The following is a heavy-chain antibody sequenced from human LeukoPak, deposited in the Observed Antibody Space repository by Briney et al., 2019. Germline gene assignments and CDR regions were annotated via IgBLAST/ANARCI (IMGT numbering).Heavy chain of an antibody. D-gene: IGHD2-2*01. Sequence: PSETLSLTCTVSGGSISSSSYYWGWIRQPPGKGLEWIGSIYYSGSTYYNPSLKSRVTISVDTSKNQFSLKLSSVTAADTAVYYCARHHAGLYCSSTSCLNWFDPWGQGTPVTVSS. CDR1: GGSISSSSYY. CDR2: IYYSGST. J-gene: IGHJ5*02. CDR3: ARHHAGLYCSSTSCLNWFDP. V-gene: IGHV4-39*01.